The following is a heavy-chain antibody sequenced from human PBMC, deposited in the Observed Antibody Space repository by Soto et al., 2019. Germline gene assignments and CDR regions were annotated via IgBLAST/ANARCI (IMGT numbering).Heavy chain of an antibody. CDR2: IYYSGST. V-gene: IGHV4-30-4*01. Sequence: QVQLQESGPGLVKPSQTLSLTCTVSGGSISSGDYYWSWMRQPPGKGLEWIGYIYYSGSTYYNPSLKSRVTISVDTSKNQFSLKLSSVTAADTAVYYCASGITMVRGHYYYGMDVWGQGTTVTVSS. D-gene: IGHD3-10*01. CDR1: GGSISSGDYY. CDR3: ASGITMVRGHYYYGMDV. J-gene: IGHJ6*02.